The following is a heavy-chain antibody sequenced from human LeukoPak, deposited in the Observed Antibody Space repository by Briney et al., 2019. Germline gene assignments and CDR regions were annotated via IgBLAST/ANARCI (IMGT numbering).Heavy chain of an antibody. V-gene: IGHV4-31*03. J-gene: IGHJ4*02. Sequence: SHTLSLLCTVSGGSMGSGVYYWSWIRQHPGEGLEWIGYIYDRGNTYYTPSLKSRVIISIDTSKNQFSLKLNSVTAADTAVYYCAREGPDGNSYGYDYWGQGTLVTVSS. CDR3: AREGPDGNSYGYDY. D-gene: IGHD5-18*01. CDR1: GGSMGSGVYY. CDR2: IYDRGNT.